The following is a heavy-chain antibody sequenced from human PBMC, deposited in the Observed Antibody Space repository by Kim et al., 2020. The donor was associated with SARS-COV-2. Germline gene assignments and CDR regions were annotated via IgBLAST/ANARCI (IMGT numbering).Heavy chain of an antibody. CDR2: IYSGGST. CDR3: ARERSSGSYYLDYYYYMDV. D-gene: IGHD1-26*01. V-gene: IGHV3-53*04. CDR1: GFTVSSNY. Sequence: GGSLRLSCAASGFTVSSNYMSWVRQAPGKGLEWVSVIYSGGSTYYADSVKGRFTISRHNSKNTLYLQMNSLRAEDTAVYYCARERSSGSYYLDYYYYMDVWGKGTTVTVSS. J-gene: IGHJ6*03.